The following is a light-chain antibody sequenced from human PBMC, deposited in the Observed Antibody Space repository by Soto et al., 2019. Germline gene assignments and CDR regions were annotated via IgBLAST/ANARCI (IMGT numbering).Light chain of an antibody. V-gene: IGLV8-61*01. CDR1: SGSVSTSYY. Sequence: QTVVTQEPSFSVSPGGTVTLTCGLSSGSVSTSYYPSWYQQTPCQAPRTLIYSTNTRSSVVPDRFSGSILGNKAALTITGAQADDESDYYCVLYMGSGIWVFGGGTKLTVL. CDR3: VLYMGSGIWV. J-gene: IGLJ3*02. CDR2: STN.